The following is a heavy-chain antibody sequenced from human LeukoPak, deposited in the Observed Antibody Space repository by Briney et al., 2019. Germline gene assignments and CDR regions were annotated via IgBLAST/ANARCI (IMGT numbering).Heavy chain of an antibody. CDR3: ARESSESFDI. V-gene: IGHV3-21*01. D-gene: IGHD6-25*01. CDR1: GFTFTRHS. Sequence: PGGSLRLSCAASGFTFTRHSMNWVRQAPGKGLEWVSSIGSRSTSIYYADSVKGRFTISRDNAKNSLYLQMNSLRAEDTAVYYCARESSESFDIWGQGTMVTVSS. CDR2: IGSRSTSI. J-gene: IGHJ3*02.